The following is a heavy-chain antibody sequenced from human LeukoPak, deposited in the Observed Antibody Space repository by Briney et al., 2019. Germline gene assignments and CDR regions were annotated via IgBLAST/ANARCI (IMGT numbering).Heavy chain of an antibody. J-gene: IGHJ5*02. V-gene: IGHV3-7*01. CDR2: IKQDGSEK. CDR3: AGSSGS. CDR1: GFTFGSYW. D-gene: IGHD3-22*01. Sequence: GGSLRLSCAASGFTFGSYWMTWVRQAPGKGLEWVANIKQDGSEKYYVDSVKGRFTISRDNAKNSLYLQMNSLRAEDTAVYYCAGSSGSWGQGTLVTVYS.